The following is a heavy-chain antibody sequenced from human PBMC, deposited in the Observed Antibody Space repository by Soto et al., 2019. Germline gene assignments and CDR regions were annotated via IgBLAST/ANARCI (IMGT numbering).Heavy chain of an antibody. CDR1: GGTFSSYA. V-gene: IGHV1-69*06. D-gene: IGHD6-19*01. Sequence: PSVKVSCKASGGTFSSYAISWVRQAPGQGLEWMGGIIPIFGTANYAQKFQGRVTITADKSTSTAYMELSSLRSEDTAVYYCARARYSSGWSDYYYGMDVWGQGTTVTVSS. J-gene: IGHJ6*02. CDR3: ARARYSSGWSDYYYGMDV. CDR2: IIPIFGTA.